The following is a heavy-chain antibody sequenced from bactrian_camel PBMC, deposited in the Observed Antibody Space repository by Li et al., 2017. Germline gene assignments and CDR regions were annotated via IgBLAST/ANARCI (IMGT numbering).Heavy chain of an antibody. D-gene: IGHD4*01. Sequence: VQLVESGGGSVQAGGSLRLSCAASGYTYTPNCMGWFRQAPGKGLELLSTISSRGSTYYTDSVQGRFTISRDNAKNTVYLQMNSLKSEDTALYYCATGRDYSDYVLPFNDWGQGTQVTVS. V-gene: IGHV3S1*01. J-gene: IGHJ4*01. CDR2: ISSRGST. CDR3: ATGRDYSDYVLPFND. CDR1: GYTYTPNC.